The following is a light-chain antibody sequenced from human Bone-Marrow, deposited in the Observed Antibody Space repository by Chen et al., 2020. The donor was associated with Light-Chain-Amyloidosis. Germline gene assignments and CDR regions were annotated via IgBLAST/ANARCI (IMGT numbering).Light chain of an antibody. V-gene: IGLV3-25*03. J-gene: IGLJ2*01. CDR3: QSADSSGTYEVI. CDR1: DLPTKY. Sequence: SYELTHPPSVSVSPGPTPSIPCSGDDLPTKYAYWYQQKPGQAPVLVIHRDTERPSGISERFSGSSSGTTATLTISGVQAEDEADYHCQSADSSGTYEVIFGGGTKLTVL. CDR2: RDT.